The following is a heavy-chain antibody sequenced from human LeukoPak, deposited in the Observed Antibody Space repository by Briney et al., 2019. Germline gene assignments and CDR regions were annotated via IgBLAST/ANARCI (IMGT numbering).Heavy chain of an antibody. CDR2: FDPEDGET. V-gene: IGHV1-24*01. Sequence: GASVKVSCKVSGYTLTELSMHWVRQAPGKGLEWMGGFDPEDGETMYAQKFQGRVTMTEDTSTDTAYMELSSLRSEDTAMYYCAAYGSGTKEYGMDIWGQGTTVTVSS. D-gene: IGHD3-10*01. J-gene: IGHJ6*01. CDR1: GYTLTELS. CDR3: AAYGSGTKEYGMDI.